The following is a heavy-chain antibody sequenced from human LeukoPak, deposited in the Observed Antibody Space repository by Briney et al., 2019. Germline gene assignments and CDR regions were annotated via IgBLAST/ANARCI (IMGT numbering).Heavy chain of an antibody. D-gene: IGHD1-26*01. J-gene: IGHJ4*02. CDR2: ISGSGDKI. CDR1: GFTFSNSA. Sequence: GGSLRLSCAASGFTFSNSAMTWVRQAPGKGLEWVSAISGSGDKIHYADSVKGRFTISRDNSKNTLYLQMNSLRVEDTAIYYSAKDWSCDYWGQGTLITVSS. V-gene: IGHV3-23*01. CDR3: AKDWSCDY.